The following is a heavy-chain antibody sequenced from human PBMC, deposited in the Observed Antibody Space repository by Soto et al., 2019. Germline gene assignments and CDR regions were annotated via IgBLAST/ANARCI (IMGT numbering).Heavy chain of an antibody. Sequence: EVQLVESGGGLVKPGGSLRLSCAASGFTFSNAWMNWVRQAPGKGLEWVGRIKSKTDGGTTDYAAPVKGRFTISRXDXXNTLYLQMNSLKTEDTAVYYCTTEVGSYGYVSFDYWGQGTLVTVSS. J-gene: IGHJ4*02. CDR3: TTEVGSYGYVSFDY. CDR1: GFTFSNAW. V-gene: IGHV3-15*07. CDR2: IKSKTDGGTT. D-gene: IGHD5-18*01.